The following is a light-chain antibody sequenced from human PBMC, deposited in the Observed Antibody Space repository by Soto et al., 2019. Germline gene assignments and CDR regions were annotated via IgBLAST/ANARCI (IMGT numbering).Light chain of an antibody. J-gene: IGLJ2*01. Sequence: QSALTQPASVCGSPGQSIAISCSGSTSDVGGYNYVSWYQQYPGKAPKLILYGVSDRPSGVSDRFSGSKSGNTASLIISGLQAEDEAHYYCSSYTASTTLFGGGTKLTVL. CDR2: GVS. CDR3: SSYTASTTL. V-gene: IGLV2-14*03. CDR1: TSDVGGYNY.